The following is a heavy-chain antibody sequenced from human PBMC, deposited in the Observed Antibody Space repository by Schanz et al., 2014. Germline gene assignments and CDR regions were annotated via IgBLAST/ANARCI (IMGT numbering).Heavy chain of an antibody. Sequence: VHLLESGGGLVEPGGSLRLSCAASGFTFSTHAMHWVRQAPGKGLVWVSRINGDGSRTAYADSVKGRFTISRDNSKSTLYLQMNSLRAEDTAVYDCAKGRFGELSAIAIGGQGIKNTVSS. CDR2: INGDGSRT. J-gene: IGHJ3*02. D-gene: IGHD3-10*01. CDR3: AKGRFGELSAIAI. CDR1: GFTFSTHA. V-gene: IGHV3-74*02.